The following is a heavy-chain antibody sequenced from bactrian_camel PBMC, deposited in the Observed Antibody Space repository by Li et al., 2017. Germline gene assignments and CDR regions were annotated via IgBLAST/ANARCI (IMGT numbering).Heavy chain of an antibody. Sequence: VQPGGSLRLSCAASGLAFSRWGMRWVRQAPGKGLEWVSHINSGGDSTYYIDSVVARFAISRDNAKNTLYLQLNLLKTEDTAVYYCVRDITQWNGVTATADFAYWGQGTQVTVS. CDR1: GLAFSRWG. D-gene: IGHD1*01. V-gene: IGHV3S40*01. CDR3: VRDITQWNGVTATADFAY. CDR2: INSGGDST. J-gene: IGHJ6*01.